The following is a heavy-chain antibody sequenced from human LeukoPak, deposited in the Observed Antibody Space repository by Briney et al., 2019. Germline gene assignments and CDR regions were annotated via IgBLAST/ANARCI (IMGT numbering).Heavy chain of an antibody. CDR1: GGSISSYY. D-gene: IGHD6-13*01. CDR3: ARAPHPYSSSWYFDY. CDR2: IFYSGIT. Sequence: PSETLSLTCTVSGGSISSYYWSWIQQPPGKGLECIGYIFYSGITTYNPSLKSRVTISVDTSKNQFSLKLSSVTAADTAVYYCARAPHPYSSSWYFDYWGQGTLVTVSS. J-gene: IGHJ4*02. V-gene: IGHV4-59*01.